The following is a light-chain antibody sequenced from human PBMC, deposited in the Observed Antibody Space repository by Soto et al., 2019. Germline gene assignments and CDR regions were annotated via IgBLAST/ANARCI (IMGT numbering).Light chain of an antibody. CDR3: QQANSFPLIT. V-gene: IGKV1-12*01. CDR2: AAS. CDR1: QGISNW. J-gene: IGKJ5*01. Sequence: DIQITHSPAPVSASXGDRVTTSXXXSQGISNWLAWYQQKPGKAPRLLIYAASTLQSGVPSRFSGTGSGTDFTLTISSLQSEDFATYYCQQANSFPLITFGQGTRLEIK.